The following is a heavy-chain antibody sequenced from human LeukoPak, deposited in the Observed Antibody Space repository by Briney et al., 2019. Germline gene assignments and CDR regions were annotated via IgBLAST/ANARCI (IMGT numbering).Heavy chain of an antibody. CDR1: GGSISSYY. J-gene: IGHJ4*02. D-gene: IGHD3-16*01. CDR2: IYYSGST. Sequence: SETLSLTCTVSGGSISSYYWSWIRQPPGKGLEWIGYIYYSGSTNYNPSLKSRVTILVDTSKNQFSLKLSSVTAADTAVYYCARLEGFLGEFDYWGQGTLVTVSS. V-gene: IGHV4-59*08. CDR3: ARLEGFLGEFDY.